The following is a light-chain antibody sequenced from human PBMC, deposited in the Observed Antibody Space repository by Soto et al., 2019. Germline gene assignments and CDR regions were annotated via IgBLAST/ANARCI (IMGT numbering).Light chain of an antibody. CDR3: SSFTNNSTLMI. CDR2: EVS. V-gene: IGLV2-14*01. J-gene: IGLJ2*01. Sequence: QSALTQPASVSGSPGQSITISCTGTRSDVGGYNYVSWYQQHPTKAPKLMIFEVSNRPSGVSNRFSGSKSGNTASLTISGLHVEDEAEYFCSSFTNNSTLMIFGGGTKLTVL. CDR1: RSDVGGYNY.